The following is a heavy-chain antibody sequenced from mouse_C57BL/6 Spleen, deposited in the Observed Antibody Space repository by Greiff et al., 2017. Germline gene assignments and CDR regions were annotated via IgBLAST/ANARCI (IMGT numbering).Heavy chain of an antibody. CDR2: IYPGDGDT. Sequence: VQLQESGPELVKPGASVKISCKASGYAFSSSWMNWVKQRPGKGLEWIGRIYPGDGDTNYNGKFKGKATLTADKSSSTAYMQLSSLTSEDSAVYFCARRGNYYGSSRGYFDYWGQGTTLTVSS. J-gene: IGHJ2*01. D-gene: IGHD1-1*01. CDR1: GYAFSSSW. CDR3: ARRGNYYGSSRGYFDY. V-gene: IGHV1-82*01.